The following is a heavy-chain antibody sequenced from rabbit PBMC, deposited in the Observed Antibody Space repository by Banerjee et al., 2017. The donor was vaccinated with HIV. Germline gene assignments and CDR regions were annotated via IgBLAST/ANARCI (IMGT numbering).Heavy chain of an antibody. Sequence: QEQLKESGGGLVQPGGSLKLSCKASGFSFSSSDYIYWVRQAPGKGLEWIACIYVGSIGSTHYARWAKGRFTISKTSSTTVTLQMTSLTAADTATYFCARDLAGVIGWNFGLWGQGTLVTVS. CDR2: IYVGSIGST. J-gene: IGHJ3*01. V-gene: IGHV1S45*01. CDR1: GFSFSSSDY. D-gene: IGHD4-1*01. CDR3: ARDLAGVIGWNFGL.